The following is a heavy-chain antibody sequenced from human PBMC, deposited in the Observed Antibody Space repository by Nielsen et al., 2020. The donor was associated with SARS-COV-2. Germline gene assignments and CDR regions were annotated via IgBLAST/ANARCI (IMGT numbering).Heavy chain of an antibody. CDR2: ISSSSSYI. J-gene: IGHJ6*02. CDR1: GFTFSSYS. D-gene: IGHD5-18*01. CDR3: ARDLSFGNTAMVFYYYGMDV. V-gene: IGHV3-21*01. Sequence: GGSLRLSCAASGFTFSSYSMNWVRQAPGKGLEWVSSISSSSSYIYYADSVKGRFTISRDNAKNSLYLQMNSLRAEDTAVYYCARDLSFGNTAMVFYYYGMDVWGQGTTVTVSS.